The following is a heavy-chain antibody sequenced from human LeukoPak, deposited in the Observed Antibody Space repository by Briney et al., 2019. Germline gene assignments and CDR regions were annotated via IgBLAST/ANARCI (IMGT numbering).Heavy chain of an antibody. CDR2: ISSGDGST. CDR1: RLTFTTYT. D-gene: IGHD2-2*01. V-gene: IGHV3-23*01. Sequence: PGGSLRLSCAASRLTFTTYTMTWVRQAPGKGLEWVSLISSGDGSTYYADSVKGRFTISRDNSKNTLYLQMNSLRAEDTAVYYCAKDGAYGIVVVPAAIQDYYYMDVWGKGTTVTVSS. J-gene: IGHJ6*03. CDR3: AKDGAYGIVVVPAAIQDYYYMDV.